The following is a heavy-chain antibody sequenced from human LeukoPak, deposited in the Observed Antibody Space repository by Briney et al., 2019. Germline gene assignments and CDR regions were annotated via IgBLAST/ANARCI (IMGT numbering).Heavy chain of an antibody. CDR3: AKTGYSGYDEIDY. Sequence: GGSLRLSCADFGFTFSSYSMNWVRQAPGKGLEWVSSISSSSSYIYYADSVKGRFTISRDNAKNSLYLQMNSLRAEDTAVYYCAKTGYSGYDEIDYWGQGTLVTVSS. CDR1: GFTFSSYS. V-gene: IGHV3-21*01. CDR2: ISSSSSYI. D-gene: IGHD5-12*01. J-gene: IGHJ4*02.